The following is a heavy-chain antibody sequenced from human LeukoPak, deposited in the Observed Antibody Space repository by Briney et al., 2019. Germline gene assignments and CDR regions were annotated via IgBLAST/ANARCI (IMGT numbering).Heavy chain of an antibody. J-gene: IGHJ4*02. CDR1: GFTFSSYW. D-gene: IGHD6-13*01. CDR3: ARDLTVPSYSSSHNGGY. Sequence: GGSLRLSCAASGFTFSSYWMSWVRQAPGKGLEWVANIKQDGSEKYYVDSVKGRFTISRDNAKNSLYLQMNSLRAEDTAVYYCARDLTVPSYSSSHNGGYWGQGTLVTVSS. V-gene: IGHV3-7*01. CDR2: IKQDGSEK.